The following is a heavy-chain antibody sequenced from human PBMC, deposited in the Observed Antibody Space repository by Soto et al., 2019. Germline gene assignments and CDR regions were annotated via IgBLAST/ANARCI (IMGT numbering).Heavy chain of an antibody. CDR2: IYYSGST. CDR1: GGSISSYY. CDR3: ARYSGSMAQGHYYYYYGMDV. Sequence: SETLSLTCTVSGGSISSYYWSWIRQPPGKGLEWIGYIYYSGSTNYNPSPKSRVTISVDTSKNQFSLKLSSVTAADTAVYYCARYSGSMAQGHYYYYYGMDVWGQGTTVTVSS. V-gene: IGHV4-59*01. D-gene: IGHD3-10*01. J-gene: IGHJ6*02.